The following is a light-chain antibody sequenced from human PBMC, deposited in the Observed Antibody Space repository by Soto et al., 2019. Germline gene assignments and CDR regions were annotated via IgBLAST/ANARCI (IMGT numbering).Light chain of an antibody. CDR1: QSVRTY. CDR2: DAS. Sequence: EIVWTPSPAPLPLSPGERATLARRASQSVRTYVAWHQQXPGHAPXXRIYDASNRATGIPARFSGSGSGTDFTLTISSLEPEDSAVYYCQQRSNSLTFGGGTKVDIK. J-gene: IGKJ4*01. V-gene: IGKV3-11*01. CDR3: QQRSNSLT.